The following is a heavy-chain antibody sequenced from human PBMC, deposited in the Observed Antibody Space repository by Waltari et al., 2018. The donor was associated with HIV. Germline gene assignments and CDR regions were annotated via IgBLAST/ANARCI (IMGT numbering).Heavy chain of an antibody. CDR3: AWEPGSSTSYYYYYGMDV. D-gene: IGHD6-6*01. CDR2: IIPILCIA. V-gene: IGHV1-69*04. J-gene: IGHJ6*02. CDR1: GGTFSSYA. Sequence: QVQLVQSGAEVKKPGSSVKVSCKASGGTFSSYAISWVRQAPGQGLEWMGRIIPILCIANYAQKFQGRVTITADKSTSTAYMELSSLRSEDTAVYYCAWEPGSSTSYYYYYGMDVWGQGTTVTVSS.